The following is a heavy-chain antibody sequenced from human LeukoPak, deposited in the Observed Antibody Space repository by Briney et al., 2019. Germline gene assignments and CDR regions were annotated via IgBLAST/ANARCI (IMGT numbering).Heavy chain of an antibody. CDR1: GGSISSSSYY. D-gene: IGHD6-13*01. J-gene: IGHJ4*02. CDR2: IYYSGST. CDR3: ARNPAGPDY. Sequence: SETLSLTCTVSGGSISSSSYYWGWIRQPPGKGLEWIGSIYYSGSTYYNPSLKSRVTISVDTSKNQFSLKLSSVTAADTAVYYCARNPAGPDYWGQGILVTVSS. V-gene: IGHV4-39*01.